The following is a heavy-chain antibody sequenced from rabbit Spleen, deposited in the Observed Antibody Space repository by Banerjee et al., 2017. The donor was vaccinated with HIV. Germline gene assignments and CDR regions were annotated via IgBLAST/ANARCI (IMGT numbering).Heavy chain of an antibody. CDR1: GVSLNDKDV. D-gene: IGHD1-1*01. J-gene: IGHJ4*01. CDR3: ARDLVAVIGWNFGL. Sequence: QEQLEESGGGLVKPEGSLTLTCKASGVSLNDKDVMCWVRQAPGKGLEWIACINAATAKPVYATWAKGRFTISRTSSTTVTLRMTSLTAADTATYFCARDLVAVIGWNFGLWGQGTLVTVS. V-gene: IGHV1S45*01. CDR2: INAATAKP.